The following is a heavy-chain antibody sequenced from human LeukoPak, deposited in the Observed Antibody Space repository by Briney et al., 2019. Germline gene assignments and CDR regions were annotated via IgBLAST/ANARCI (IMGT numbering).Heavy chain of an antibody. CDR2: INQDGSVK. D-gene: IGHD6-19*01. Sequence: AESLRLSCAASGFIFSNNWMNWVRQPPGKGLEWVAKINQDGSVKYYVDSVKGRFTISRDNAKNSLYLQMNSLRAEDTALYYCARGMSVAANWFDPWGQGTLVTVSS. CDR1: GFIFSNNW. J-gene: IGHJ5*02. V-gene: IGHV3-7*04. CDR3: ARGMSVAANWFDP.